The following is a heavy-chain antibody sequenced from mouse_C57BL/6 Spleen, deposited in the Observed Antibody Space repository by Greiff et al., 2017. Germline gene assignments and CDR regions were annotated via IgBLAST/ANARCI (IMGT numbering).Heavy chain of an antibody. D-gene: IGHD2-4*01. Sequence: EVMLVESGGGLVKPGGSLKLSCAASGFTFSSYTMSWVRQTPETRLEWVATISGGGGNTYYPDSVKGRFTISRDNAKNTLYLQMSSLRSEDTALYYCARGDYDVYAMDYWGQGTSVTVSS. CDR2: ISGGGGNT. V-gene: IGHV5-9*01. CDR1: GFTFSSYT. J-gene: IGHJ4*01. CDR3: ARGDYDVYAMDY.